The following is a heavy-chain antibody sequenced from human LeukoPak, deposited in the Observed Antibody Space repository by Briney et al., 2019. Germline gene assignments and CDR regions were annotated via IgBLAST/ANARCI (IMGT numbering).Heavy chain of an antibody. Sequence: PGGSLRLSCAASGFTFSDYYMSWIRQAPGKGLEWVSYISSSSSYSNYADSVKGRFTISRDNAKNSLYLQMNSLRAEDTAVYYCARDSRDYGGYFDYWGQGTLVTVSS. D-gene: IGHD4-23*01. CDR1: GFTFSDYY. J-gene: IGHJ4*02. V-gene: IGHV3-11*05. CDR2: ISSSSSYS. CDR3: ARDSRDYGGYFDY.